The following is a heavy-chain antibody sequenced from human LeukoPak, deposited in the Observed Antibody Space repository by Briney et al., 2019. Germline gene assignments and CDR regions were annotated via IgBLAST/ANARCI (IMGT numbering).Heavy chain of an antibody. CDR3: ARQEFGGVLGVDY. CDR2: IYPGDSDT. J-gene: IGHJ4*02. Sequence: GESLKISCEGSGYSFTNHWIGWVRQMSGKGLEWMGIIYPGDSDTRYSPSFQGQVTISVDKSINTAYLQWGSLKASDTAMYYCARQEFGGVLGVDYWGQGTLVTVSS. V-gene: IGHV5-51*01. D-gene: IGHD2-8*02. CDR1: GYSFTNHW.